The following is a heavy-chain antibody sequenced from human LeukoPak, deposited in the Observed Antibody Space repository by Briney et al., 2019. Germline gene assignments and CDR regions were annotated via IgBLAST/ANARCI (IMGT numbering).Heavy chain of an antibody. Sequence: PSETLSLTCTVSGGSISSGSYYWSWIRQPAGKGLEWIGRIYTSGSTNYNPSLKSRVTISVDTSKNQFSLKLSSVTAADTAVYYCARRIYDSSGYMVARAFDIWGQGTMVTVSS. CDR3: ARRIYDSSGYMVARAFDI. J-gene: IGHJ3*02. CDR1: GGSISSGSYY. CDR2: IYTSGST. V-gene: IGHV4-61*02. D-gene: IGHD3-22*01.